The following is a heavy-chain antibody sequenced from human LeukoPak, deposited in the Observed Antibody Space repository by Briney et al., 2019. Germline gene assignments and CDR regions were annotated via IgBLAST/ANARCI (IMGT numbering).Heavy chain of an antibody. J-gene: IGHJ4*02. V-gene: IGHV1-3*01. D-gene: IGHD6-13*01. CDR1: GYTFTSYA. CDR3: ARGLLWYSSSWYDY. Sequence: GASVKVSCTASGYTFTSYAMHWVRQAPGQRLEWMGWINAGNGNTKYPQKFQGRVTITRDTSASTAYMELSSLRSEDTAVYYCARGLLWYSSSWYDYWGQGTLVTVSS. CDR2: INAGNGNT.